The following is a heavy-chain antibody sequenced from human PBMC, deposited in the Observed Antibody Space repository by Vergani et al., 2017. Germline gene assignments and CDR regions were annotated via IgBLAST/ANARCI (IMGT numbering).Heavy chain of an antibody. J-gene: IGHJ4*02. D-gene: IGHD3-16*02. Sequence: EVQLLESGGGLVQPGGSLRLSCAASGFTFSSYAMSWVRQAPGKGLEWVSAISGSGGSTYYADSVKGRFTISRDNSKNTLYLQMNSLRAEDTAVYYCAKSYRNDYVWGSYRYNPPGYFDYWGQGTLVTVSS. V-gene: IGHV3-23*01. CDR2: ISGSGGST. CDR1: GFTFSSYA. CDR3: AKSYRNDYVWGSYRYNPPGYFDY.